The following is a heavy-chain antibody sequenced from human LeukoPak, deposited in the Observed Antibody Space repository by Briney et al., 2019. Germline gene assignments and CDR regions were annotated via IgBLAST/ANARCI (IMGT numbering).Heavy chain of an antibody. CDR1: GFTFSSYS. CDR3: AREGWGYSYGTGAFDY. V-gene: IGHV3-48*01. J-gene: IGHJ4*02. Sequence: GGSLRLSCAASGFTFSSYSMNWVRQAPGKGLEWVSYISSSGTTIYYADSVKGRFTVSRDNAKNSLYLKMNSLRAEDTAVYYCAREGWGYSYGTGAFDYWGQGTLVTVSS. CDR2: ISSSGTTI. D-gene: IGHD5-18*01.